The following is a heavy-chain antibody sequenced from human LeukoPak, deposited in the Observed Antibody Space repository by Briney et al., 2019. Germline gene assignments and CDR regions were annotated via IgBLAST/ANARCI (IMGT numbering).Heavy chain of an antibody. CDR3: ANRGLGFYYFDY. CDR1: GFTFNSFA. V-gene: IGHV3-23*01. J-gene: IGHJ4*02. Sequence: GGSLRLSCAASGFTFNSFAMNWVRQAPGQGLEWVSSLGGSDGDSHYADFVKGRFTISRDNSKSALYLQMNSLRAEDTAVYYCANRGLGFYYFDYWGQGTLVTVSS. CDR2: LGGSDGDS. D-gene: IGHD2-15*01.